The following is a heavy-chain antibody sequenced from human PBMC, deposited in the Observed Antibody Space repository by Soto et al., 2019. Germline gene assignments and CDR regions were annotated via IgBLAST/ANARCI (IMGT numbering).Heavy chain of an antibody. J-gene: IGHJ6*01. Sequence: EVQLVETGGDLIQPGGSLRLSCAASGFTVSSDSMTWVRQAPGKGLEWISIIYSDSNTDYADSVKGRFSISSDTSKNILYLQMNSLSAEDMGEYYWARHDSAMGGWGQGTTVTVSS. CDR2: IYSDSNT. CDR1: GFTVSSDS. CDR3: ARHDSAMGG. V-gene: IGHV3-53*02.